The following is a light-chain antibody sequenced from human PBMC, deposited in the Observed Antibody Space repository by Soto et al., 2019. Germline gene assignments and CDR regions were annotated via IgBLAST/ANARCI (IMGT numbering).Light chain of an antibody. J-gene: IGKJ3*01. CDR1: QSVSSSY. CDR3: QQYGSSPPIT. V-gene: IGKV3-20*01. Sequence: EIVLTQSPGTLSLSPGERATLSCRASQSVSSSYLAGYQQKPGQAPRLLIYGASSRATGIPDRFSGSGSGTDFTLTISRLEPEDFAVYYCQQYGSSPPITFGPGTKEDIK. CDR2: GAS.